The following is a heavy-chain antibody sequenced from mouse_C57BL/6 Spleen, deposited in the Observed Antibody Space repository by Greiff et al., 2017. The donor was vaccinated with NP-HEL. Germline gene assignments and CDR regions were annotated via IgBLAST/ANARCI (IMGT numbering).Heavy chain of an antibody. J-gene: IGHJ1*03. CDR2: INPNNGGT. Sequence: VQLQQSGPELVKPGASVKISCKASGYTFTDYYMNWVKQRHGKSLEWIGDINPNNGGTSYNQKFKGQATLTVDKYSSTVYMDRLSLKTEDSAVYYCARGTYYYGGYFDVWGTGTTVTVSS. CDR1: GYTFTDYY. D-gene: IGHD1-1*01. CDR3: ARGTYYYGGYFDV. V-gene: IGHV1-26*01.